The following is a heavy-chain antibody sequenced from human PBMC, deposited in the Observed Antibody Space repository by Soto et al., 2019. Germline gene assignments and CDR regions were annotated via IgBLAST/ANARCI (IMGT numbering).Heavy chain of an antibody. J-gene: IGHJ3*02. Sequence: GASVKVSCKASGYTFTSYAMHWVRQAPGQWLEWMGWINAGNGNTKYSQKFQGRVTITRDTSASTAYMELSSLRSEDTAVYYCARATAMVRDAFDIWGQGTMVTVSS. D-gene: IGHD5-18*01. V-gene: IGHV1-3*01. CDR3: ARATAMVRDAFDI. CDR1: GYTFTSYA. CDR2: INAGNGNT.